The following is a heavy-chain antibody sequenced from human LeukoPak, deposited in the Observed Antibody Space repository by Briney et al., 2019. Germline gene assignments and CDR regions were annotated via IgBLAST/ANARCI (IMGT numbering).Heavy chain of an antibody. CDR1: GFTFSGYG. CDR3: ARFAAGYRSYLYY. D-gene: IGHD1-1*01. CDR2: ISGSGDTT. J-gene: IGHJ4*02. Sequence: PGGSLRLSCAGSGFTFSGYGMSWVRQAPGKGLEWVSGISGSGDTTYYADSVKGRFTISRDNPKNTLFPQMSSLRAEDTAVYYCARFAAGYRSYLYYWGQGTLVTVSS. V-gene: IGHV3-23*01.